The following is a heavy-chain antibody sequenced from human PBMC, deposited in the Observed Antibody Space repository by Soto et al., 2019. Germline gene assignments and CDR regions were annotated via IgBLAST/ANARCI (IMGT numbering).Heavy chain of an antibody. CDR3: ARGSFGSGSFRAYMDV. J-gene: IGHJ6*03. V-gene: IGHV3-13*05. CDR1: GFPFSSYD. CDR2: IGTAGDP. D-gene: IGHD3-10*01. Sequence: EVQLVESWGDLVQPGGPLRLSCAASGFPFSSYDLHWVRQAAGTSLEWVSDIGTAGDPYYTDSAKGRFTISRENDQNSLFLQMNSLRAGDTAVYYCARGSFGSGSFRAYMDVWGRGTMVTVSS.